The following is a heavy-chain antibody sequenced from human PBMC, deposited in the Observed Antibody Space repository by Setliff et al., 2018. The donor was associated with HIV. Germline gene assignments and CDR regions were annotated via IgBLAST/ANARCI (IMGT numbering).Heavy chain of an antibody. V-gene: IGHV4-59*01. Sequence: NPSETLSLTCTVSGLSMSYNYWTWIRQSPGKGLEWIGYVHYSGSTRYNPSLKSRVTISVDTSKKKFSLKLTSMTATDTAVYYCASEKKAWSVSDSFYEYWGQGVPVTSP. CDR3: ASEKKAWSVSDSFYEY. CDR2: VHYSGST. CDR1: GLSMSYNY. D-gene: IGHD3-3*01. J-gene: IGHJ4*02.